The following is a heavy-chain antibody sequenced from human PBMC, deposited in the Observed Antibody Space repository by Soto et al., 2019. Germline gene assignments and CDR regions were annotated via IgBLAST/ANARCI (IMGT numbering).Heavy chain of an antibody. CDR1: GGSITSSGYY. CDR2: TSNSGST. D-gene: IGHD2-2*01. V-gene: IGHV4-31*03. Sequence: QVQLQESGPGLVKPSQTLSLTCTVSGGSITSSGYYWGWIRQHPGEGLERIGFTSNSGSTPHKPSHKGRVTVSVDTSSHPSSVTLRSVTAAVTAVYYCARGGGSTKVDHGGQGTLVTVSP. J-gene: IGHJ4*02. CDR3: ARGGGSTKVDH.